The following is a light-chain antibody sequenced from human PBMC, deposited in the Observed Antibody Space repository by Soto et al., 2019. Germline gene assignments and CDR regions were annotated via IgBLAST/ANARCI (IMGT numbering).Light chain of an antibody. J-gene: IGLJ1*01. CDR3: SSYAGSYRV. Sequence: QPVLTQPPSASGSPGQSVTISCTGTSNDVGGYNYVSWYQQHPGKAPKLMIYEVTKRPSGVPDRFSGSKSGNTASLTVSGLQAEDEADYYCSSYAGSYRVFGTGTKLTVL. CDR2: EVT. CDR1: SNDVGGYNY. V-gene: IGLV2-8*01.